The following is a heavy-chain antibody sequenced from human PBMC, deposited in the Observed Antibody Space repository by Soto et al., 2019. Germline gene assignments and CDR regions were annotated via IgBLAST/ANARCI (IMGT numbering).Heavy chain of an antibody. Sequence: EVQLVESGGGLVQPGGSLRLSCAASGFTFTRNWMSWVRQAPGKGLEWVANIKQDGSETNYVDSVKGRFTISRDNAKNSLFLRMNSLRVEDTAVYYCVREGLSPGKSWGQGTRVTVSS. CDR2: IKQDGSET. CDR3: VREGLSPGKS. V-gene: IGHV3-7*05. CDR1: GFTFTRNW. J-gene: IGHJ4*02.